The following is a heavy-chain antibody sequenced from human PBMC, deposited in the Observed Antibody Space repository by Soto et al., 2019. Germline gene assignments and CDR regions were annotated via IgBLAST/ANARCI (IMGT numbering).Heavy chain of an antibody. D-gene: IGHD3-22*01. V-gene: IGHV4-31*03. J-gene: IGHJ4*02. CDR3: ASSPLSYYDSSGYYYHY. Sequence: ASETLSLTCTVSGGSISSGGYYWSWIRQHPGKGLEWIGYIYYSGSTYYNPSLKSRVTISVDTSKNQFSLKLSSVTAADTAVYYCASSPLSYYDSSGYYYHYWGQGTLVTVSS. CDR2: IYYSGST. CDR1: GGSISSGGYY.